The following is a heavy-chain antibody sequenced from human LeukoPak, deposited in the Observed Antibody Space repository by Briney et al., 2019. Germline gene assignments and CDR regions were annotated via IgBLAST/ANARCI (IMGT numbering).Heavy chain of an antibody. D-gene: IGHD6-13*01. V-gene: IGHV3-30*18. CDR3: AKDVLIAAAGGSPDY. Sequence: GRSLRLSCAASGFTSSSYGMHWVRQAPGKGLEWVAVISYDGSNKYYADSVKGRFTISRDNSKNTLYLQMNSLRAEDTAVYYCAKDVLIAAAGGSPDYWGQGTLVTVSS. J-gene: IGHJ4*02. CDR1: GFTSSSYG. CDR2: ISYDGSNK.